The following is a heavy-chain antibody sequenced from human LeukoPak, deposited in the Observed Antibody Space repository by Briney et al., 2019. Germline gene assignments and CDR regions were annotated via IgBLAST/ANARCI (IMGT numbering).Heavy chain of an antibody. CDR2: ISADNGNT. J-gene: IGHJ4*02. V-gene: IGHV1-18*01. Sequence: ASVKVSCKASGYTFSIYGITWVRQAPGQGLEWMGFISADNGNTNYAQKFQGRVTMTTDTSTSTACMELRSLRADDTAVYYCARCGATVTMFFDYWGQGTLVTVSS. CDR1: GYTFSIYG. CDR3: ARCGATVTMFFDY. D-gene: IGHD4-17*01.